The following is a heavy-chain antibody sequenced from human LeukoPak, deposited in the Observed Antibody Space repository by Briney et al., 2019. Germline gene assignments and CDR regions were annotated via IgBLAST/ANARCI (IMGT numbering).Heavy chain of an antibody. CDR3: ARAPIRALVAWDLYYYGMDV. V-gene: IGHV1-2*02. CDR2: INPNSGGT. J-gene: IGHJ6*02. Sequence: GASVTLSFTGSGYTFTGYYMHWERLGPGQGLEWMGWINPNSGGTNYAQKFQGSVTITRDTSISTAYMELSRLRSDDTAVYYCARAPIRALVAWDLYYYGMDVWGQGTTVTVSS. D-gene: IGHD1-26*01. CDR1: GYTFTGYY.